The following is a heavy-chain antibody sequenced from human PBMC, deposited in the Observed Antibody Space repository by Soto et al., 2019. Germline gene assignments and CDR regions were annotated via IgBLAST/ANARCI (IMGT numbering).Heavy chain of an antibody. CDR3: ASRDPGTSVDY. CDR1: GGSFTSNNW. CDR2: IYRTGST. Sequence: PSETLSLTCAVSGGSFTSNNWWTWVRQPPGKGLEWIGEIYRTGSTNYNPSLKSRVTISFDKSENQFSLKVTSLTAADTAVYYCASRDPGTSVDYWGQGTLVTVSS. V-gene: IGHV4-4*02. D-gene: IGHD1-7*01. J-gene: IGHJ4*02.